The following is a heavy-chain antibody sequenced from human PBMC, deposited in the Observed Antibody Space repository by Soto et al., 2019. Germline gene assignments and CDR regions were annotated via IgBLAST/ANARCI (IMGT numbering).Heavy chain of an antibody. CDR2: VYSGGNT. D-gene: IGHD3-3*01. J-gene: IGHJ5*02. Sequence: EVQLVESGGGLIQPGGSLRLSCAASGFAVSNNYMSWVRQAPGKGLEWVSIVYSGGNTYYIDSVKGRFTISRDNSKNMVYLQMNSLRAEDTAVYYCARSERITVSVMVFYSWFDPWGQGTLVTVSS. CDR1: GFAVSNNY. CDR3: ARSERITVSVMVFYSWFDP. V-gene: IGHV3-53*01.